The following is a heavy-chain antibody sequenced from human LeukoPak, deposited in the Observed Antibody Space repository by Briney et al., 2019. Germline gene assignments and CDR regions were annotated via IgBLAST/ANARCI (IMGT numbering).Heavy chain of an antibody. D-gene: IGHD3-22*01. CDR3: AKEEGSYYDSSGYHHDAFDI. J-gene: IGHJ3*02. Sequence: GGSLRLSCAASGFTFGDYAMHWVRQAPGKGLEWVSAISGSGGSTYYADSVKGRFTISRDNSKNTLYLQMNSLRAEDTAVYYCAKEEGSYYDSSGYHHDAFDIWGQGTMVTVSS. CDR2: ISGSGGST. V-gene: IGHV3-23*01. CDR1: GFTFGDYA.